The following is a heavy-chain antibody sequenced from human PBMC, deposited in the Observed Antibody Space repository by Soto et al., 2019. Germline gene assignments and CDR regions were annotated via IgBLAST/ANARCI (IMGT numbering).Heavy chain of an antibody. CDR1: GYTFTSYG. CDR2: ISAYNGNT. V-gene: IGHV1-18*04. J-gene: IGHJ4*02. Sequence: ASVNVSCKASGYTFTSYGMSWVRQGPGQGLECMGWISAYNGNTNYAQKLQGRVTMTTDTSTSTAYMELRSLSSDDTAVYYCAREGPYYDILTGYLTIYYFDDWGQGTLVTVSS. D-gene: IGHD3-9*01. CDR3: AREGPYYDILTGYLTIYYFDD.